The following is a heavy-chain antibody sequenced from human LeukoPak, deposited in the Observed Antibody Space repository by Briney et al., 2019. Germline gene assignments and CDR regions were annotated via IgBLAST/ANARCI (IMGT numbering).Heavy chain of an antibody. V-gene: IGHV3-33*06. J-gene: IGHJ4*02. CDR3: AKAGGALLWLGEVSDY. CDR1: GFTFRSYG. CDR2: IWYDGSNK. D-gene: IGHD3-10*01. Sequence: GGSLRLSCAASGFTFRSYGMHWVRQTPGKGLEWVAVIWYDGSNKYYADSVKGRFTISRDNSKNTLYLQMNSLRAEDTAVYYCAKAGGALLWLGEVSDYWGQGTLVTVSS.